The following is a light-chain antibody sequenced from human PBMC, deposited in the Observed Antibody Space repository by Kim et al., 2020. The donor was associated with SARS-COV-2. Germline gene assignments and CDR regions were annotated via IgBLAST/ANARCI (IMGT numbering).Light chain of an antibody. Sequence: LSVSPGQTASIPCSGDKLGHKYVEWYQQKPGQSPVVVIYQDNKRPSGIPERFSGSNSGNTATLTISGSQAVDEADYYCQAWDTSTVVFGGGTQLTVL. CDR1: KLGHKY. V-gene: IGLV3-1*01. CDR2: QDN. J-gene: IGLJ3*02. CDR3: QAWDTSTVV.